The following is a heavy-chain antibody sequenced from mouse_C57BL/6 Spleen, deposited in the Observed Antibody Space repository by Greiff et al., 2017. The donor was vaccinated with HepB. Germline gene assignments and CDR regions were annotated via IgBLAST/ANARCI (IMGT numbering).Heavy chain of an antibody. CDR1: DSEVFPIAY. D-gene: IGHD2-4*01. CDR3: ARGDYDAGYYAMDY. CDR2: ILPSIGRT. J-gene: IGHJ4*01. Sequence: QVQLQQSGSELRSPGSSVKLSCKDFDSEVFPIAYMSWVRQKPGHGFEWIGGILPSIGRTIYGEKFEDKATLDADTLSNTAYLELNSLTSEDSAIYYCARGDYDAGYYAMDYWGQGTSVTVSS. V-gene: IGHV15-2*01.